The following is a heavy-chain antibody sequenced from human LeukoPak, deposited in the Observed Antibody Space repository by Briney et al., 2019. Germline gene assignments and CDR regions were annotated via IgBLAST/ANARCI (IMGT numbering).Heavy chain of an antibody. CDR2: IYSGGST. CDR3: ARDEIFGASY. CDR1: GFTVSSNY. D-gene: IGHD2/OR15-2a*01. J-gene: IGHJ4*02. Sequence: PGGSLRLSRAASGFTVSSNYMSWVRQAPGKGLEWVSVIYSGGSTYYADSVKGRFTISRDNSKNTLYLQMNSLRAEDTAVYYCARDEIFGASYWGQGTLVTVSS. V-gene: IGHV3-66*01.